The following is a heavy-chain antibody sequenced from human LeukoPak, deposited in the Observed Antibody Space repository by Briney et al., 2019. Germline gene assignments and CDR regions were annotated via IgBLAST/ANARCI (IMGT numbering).Heavy chain of an antibody. CDR3: AKAAFGELLTIDY. CDR1: GFIFSSYG. V-gene: IGHV3-30*18. J-gene: IGHJ4*02. Sequence: GKSLRLSCAASGFIFSSYGIHWVRQAPGKGLEWVAVISYDGSNKYYADSVKGRFTISRDNSKNTLYLQMNSLRAEDTAVYYCAKAAFGELLTIDYWGQGTLVTVFS. D-gene: IGHD3-10*01. CDR2: ISYDGSNK.